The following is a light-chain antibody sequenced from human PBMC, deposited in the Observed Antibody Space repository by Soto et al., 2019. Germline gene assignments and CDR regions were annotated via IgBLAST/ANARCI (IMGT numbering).Light chain of an antibody. J-gene: IGLJ2*01. V-gene: IGLV1-40*01. CDR2: GNS. CDR1: SSNIGAGYD. Sequence: QSVLTQPPSVSGAPGQRVTISCTGSSSNIGAGYDVPWYQQLPGTAPKLLIYGNSNRPSGVPDRFSGSKSGTSASLAITGLLAEDEADYYCQSYDCSLSGVVFGGGTKLTVL. CDR3: QSYDCSLSGVV.